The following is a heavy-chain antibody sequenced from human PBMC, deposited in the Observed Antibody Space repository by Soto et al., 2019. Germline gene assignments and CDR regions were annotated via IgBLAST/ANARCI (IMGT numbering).Heavy chain of an antibody. V-gene: IGHV1-69*08. Sequence: QVQLVQSGAEVKKPGSSVMVSCKGSGDTLNRFTISWVRQAPGQGLECMGRITPILNATNNAPKFQGRVTLTADKSTNAAYMELTSLTSDDTAVYFCTTLGPWGQGTLVTVSP. CDR2: ITPILNAT. D-gene: IGHD3-3*01. CDR1: GDTLNRFT. J-gene: IGHJ5*02. CDR3: TTLGP.